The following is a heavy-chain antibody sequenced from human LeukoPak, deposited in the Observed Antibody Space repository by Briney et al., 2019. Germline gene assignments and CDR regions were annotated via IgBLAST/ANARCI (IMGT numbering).Heavy chain of an antibody. D-gene: IGHD3-3*01. CDR2: IYYSGST. J-gene: IGHJ3*02. Sequence: SETLSLTCTVSGGSISSSSYYWGWIRQPPGKGLEWIGSIYYSGSTYYNPSLKSLVTISVDTSKNQFSLKLSSVTAADTAVYYCARRTYDFWSGYTQGAFDIWGQGTMVTVSS. V-gene: IGHV4-39*01. CDR3: ARRTYDFWSGYTQGAFDI. CDR1: GGSISSSSYY.